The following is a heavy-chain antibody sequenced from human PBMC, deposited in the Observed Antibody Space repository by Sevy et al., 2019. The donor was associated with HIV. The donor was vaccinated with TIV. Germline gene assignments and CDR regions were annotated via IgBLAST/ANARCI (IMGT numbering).Heavy chain of an antibody. Sequence: GGYLRLSCAVSGLNLRRNGMHWVRQAPGKGLEWVAVISDDGSKKYYADFVKGRFTISRDNSKNTLYLQINSLRVEDTAVYYCVTDMVTTNYWGQGTLVTVSS. CDR3: VTDMVTTNY. D-gene: IGHD5-12*01. CDR1: GLNLRRNG. J-gene: IGHJ4*02. V-gene: IGHV3-30*03. CDR2: ISDDGSKK.